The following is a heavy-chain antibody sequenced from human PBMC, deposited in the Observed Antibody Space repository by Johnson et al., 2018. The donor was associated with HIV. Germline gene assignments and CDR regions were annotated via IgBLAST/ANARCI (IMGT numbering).Heavy chain of an antibody. CDR3: AKPKTDLEGTGPDAFDI. CDR1: GFIFDDYT. CDR2: ISWNSGSI. J-gene: IGHJ3*02. D-gene: IGHD1-14*01. Sequence: VQLVESGGVVVQPGGSLRLSCAASGFIFDDYTMHWVRQAPGKGREWVSFISWNSGSIGYAESVKGRVPISRDNAKNSLYLQINSLRAEDTALYYCAKPKTDLEGTGPDAFDIWGHGTMVTVSS. V-gene: IGHV3-9*01.